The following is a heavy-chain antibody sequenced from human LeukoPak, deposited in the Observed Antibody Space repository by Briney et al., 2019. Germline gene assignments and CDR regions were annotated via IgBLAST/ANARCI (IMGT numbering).Heavy chain of an antibody. Sequence: ASVKVSCKASRYTFTSYDINWVRQASGQGLEWMGWMNPNSGNTASAQKFQGRVTMTRNTSISTAYMELTGLRSEDTAMYFCARKGLLGSGKPWFDPWGQGTLVTVSS. CDR3: ARKGLLGSGKPWFDP. J-gene: IGHJ5*02. CDR2: MNPNSGNT. D-gene: IGHD2-15*01. CDR1: RYTFTSYD. V-gene: IGHV1-8*01.